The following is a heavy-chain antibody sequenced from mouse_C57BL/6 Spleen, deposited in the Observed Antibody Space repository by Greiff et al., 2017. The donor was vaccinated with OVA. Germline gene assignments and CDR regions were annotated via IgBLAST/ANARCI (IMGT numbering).Heavy chain of an antibody. D-gene: IGHD2-4*01. CDR2: INPGSGGT. CDR3: AAGGFYYDYEGYFDY. Sequence: QVQLKESGAELVRPGTSVKVSCKASGYAFTNYLIEWVKQRPGQGLEWIGVINPGSGGTNYNEKFKGKATLTADKSSSTAYMQLSSLTSEDSAVYFCAAGGFYYDYEGYFDYWGQGTTLTVSS. J-gene: IGHJ2*01. CDR1: GYAFTNYL. V-gene: IGHV1-54*01.